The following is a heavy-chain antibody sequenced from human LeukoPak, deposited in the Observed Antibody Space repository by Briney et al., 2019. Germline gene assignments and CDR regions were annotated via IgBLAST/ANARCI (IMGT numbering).Heavy chain of an antibody. J-gene: IGHJ4*02. Sequence: PSETLSLTCTASGGSVNSGAYYWSWIRQFPGKGLEWIGQIFFTERTDYNPSLKSRLAISIDTSRDQFSLELSSVSAADTATYYCARDRASGMDYWGQGILVTVSS. V-gene: IGHV4-31*03. CDR1: GGSVNSGAYY. CDR3: ARDRASGMDY. CDR2: IFFTERT. D-gene: IGHD3-10*01.